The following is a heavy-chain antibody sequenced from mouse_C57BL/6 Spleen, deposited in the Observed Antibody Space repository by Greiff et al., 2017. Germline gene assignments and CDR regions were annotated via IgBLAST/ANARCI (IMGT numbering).Heavy chain of an antibody. CDR1: GYAFSSSW. D-gene: IGHD3-1*01. V-gene: IGHV1-80*01. J-gene: IGHJ1*03. CDR3: ARRDGARDFDV. Sequence: VQLQASGAELVKPGASVKISCKASGYAFSSSWLNWGKQRPGTGLEWIGRFYPVDGVTNYNGKFKGKATLPADKSSSTAYMQLSSLTSEDSAVYFCARRDGARDFDVWGTGTTVTVSS. CDR2: FYPVDGVT.